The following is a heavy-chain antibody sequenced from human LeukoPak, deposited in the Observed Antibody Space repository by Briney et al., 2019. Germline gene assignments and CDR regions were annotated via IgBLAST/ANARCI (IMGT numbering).Heavy chain of an antibody. J-gene: IGHJ6*02. CDR3: AKHPFIAVAAGYYYYYGMDV. CDR1: GFTSSSYA. CDR2: ISGSGGST. Sequence: GASLRLSCAASGFTSSSYAMSWVRQAPGKGLEWVSAISGSGGSTYYADSVKGRFTISRDNSKNTLYLQMNSLRAEDTAVYYCAKHPFIAVAAGYYYYYGMDVWGQGTTVTVSS. D-gene: IGHD6-19*01. V-gene: IGHV3-23*01.